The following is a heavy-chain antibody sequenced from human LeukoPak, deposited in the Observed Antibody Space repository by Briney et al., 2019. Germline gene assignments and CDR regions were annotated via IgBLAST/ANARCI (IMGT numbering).Heavy chain of an antibody. CDR3: ARAVIAVAGTPFDY. V-gene: IGHV4-34*01. CDR2: INHSGST. Sequence: PSETLSLTCAVYGGSFSGYYWSWIRQPPGKGLEWIGEINHSGSTNYNPSLKSRVTISVDTSKNQFSLKLSSVTAADTAVYYCARAVIAVAGTPFDYWGQGTPVTISS. D-gene: IGHD6-19*01. CDR1: GGSFSGYY. J-gene: IGHJ4*02.